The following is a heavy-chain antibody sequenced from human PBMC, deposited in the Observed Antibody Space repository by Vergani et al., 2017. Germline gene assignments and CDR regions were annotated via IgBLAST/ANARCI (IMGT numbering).Heavy chain of an antibody. V-gene: IGHV3-9*01. CDR1: GFTFSSYA. J-gene: IGHJ4*02. CDR3: AKGYYFDY. CDR2: ISWNSGSI. Sequence: EVQLLESGGGLVQPGGSLRLSCAASGFTFSSYAMHWVRQAPGKGLEWVSGISWNSGSIGYADSVKGRVTISRDNAKNSLYMQMNSLRAEDTALYYCAKGYYFDYWGQGTLVTVSS.